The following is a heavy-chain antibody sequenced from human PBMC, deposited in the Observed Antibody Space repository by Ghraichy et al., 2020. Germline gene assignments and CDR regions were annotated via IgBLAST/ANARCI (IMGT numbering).Heavy chain of an antibody. CDR3: ARGLGAIVVVPAAAPAYYMDV. Sequence: SETLSLTCTVSGGSFSGYYWSWIRQPPGKGLEWIGEINHSGSTNYNPSLKSRVTISVDTSKNQFSLKLSSVTAADTAVYYCARGLGAIVVVPAAAPAYYMDVWGKGTTVTVSS. V-gene: IGHV4-34*01. CDR2: INHSGST. D-gene: IGHD2-2*01. CDR1: GGSFSGYY. J-gene: IGHJ6*03.